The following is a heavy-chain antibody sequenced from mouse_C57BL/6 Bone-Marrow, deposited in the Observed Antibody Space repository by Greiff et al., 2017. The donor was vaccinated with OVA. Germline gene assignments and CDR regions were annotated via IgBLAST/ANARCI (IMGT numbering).Heavy chain of an antibody. CDR2: FYPGSGSI. CDR1: GYTFTEYT. J-gene: IGHJ4*01. CDR3: ARLFITTVVEDYYAMDY. V-gene: IGHV1-62-2*01. Sequence: VQRVESGAELVKPGASVKLSCKASGYTFTEYTIHWVKQRSGQGLEWIGWFYPGSGSIKYNEKFKDKATLTADKSSSTVYMELSRLTSEDSAVYFCARLFITTVVEDYYAMDYWGQGTSVTVSS. D-gene: IGHD1-1*01.